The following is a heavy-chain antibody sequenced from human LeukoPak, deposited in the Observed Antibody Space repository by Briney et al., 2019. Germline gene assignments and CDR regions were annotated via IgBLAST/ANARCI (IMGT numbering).Heavy chain of an antibody. CDR2: ISSLSSYI. Sequence: PGGSLRLSCAASGFTFSNYSMNWVRQAPGKGLEWVSSISSLSSYIYYADSLKGRFTISRDNAKNSLYLQMNSLRAEDTAVYYCARGSRFGVVERDAFDIWGQGTMVTVSS. CDR3: ARGSRFGVVERDAFDI. D-gene: IGHD3-3*01. V-gene: IGHV3-21*01. J-gene: IGHJ3*02. CDR1: GFTFSNYS.